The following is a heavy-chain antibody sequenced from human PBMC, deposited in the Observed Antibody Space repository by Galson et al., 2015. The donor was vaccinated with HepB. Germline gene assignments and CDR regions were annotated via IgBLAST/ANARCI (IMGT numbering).Heavy chain of an antibody. D-gene: IGHD3-3*01. CDR2: MNPNSGNT. CDR3: AKTPLWSAYEGDIDY. V-gene: IGHV1-8*01. J-gene: IGHJ4*02. Sequence: SVKVSCKASGYTFTSYDINWVRQATGQGLEWMGWMNPNSGNTGYAQKFQGRVTMTRNTSISTAYMELSSLRVEDTAVYYRAKTPLWSAYEGDIDYWGQGTLVTVSS. CDR1: GYTFTSYD.